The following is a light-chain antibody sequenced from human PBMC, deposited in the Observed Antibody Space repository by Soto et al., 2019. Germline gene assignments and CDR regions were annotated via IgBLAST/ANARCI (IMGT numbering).Light chain of an antibody. CDR2: WAS. Sequence: DIVMTQSPDSLAVSLGERATINCKSSQSVLYSSSDKNYLAWYQQKPGQPPKLLVYWASTRESGVPDRFSGSGSGTDFTLTISSLQAEDVAVYYCQQYYNSPFTFGPGTKADIK. CDR3: QQYYNSPFT. CDR1: QSVLYSSSDKNY. J-gene: IGKJ3*01. V-gene: IGKV4-1*01.